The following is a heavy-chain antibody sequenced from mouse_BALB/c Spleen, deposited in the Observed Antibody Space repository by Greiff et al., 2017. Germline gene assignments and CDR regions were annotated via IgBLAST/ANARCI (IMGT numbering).Heavy chain of an antibody. CDR1: GFSLTSYG. J-gene: IGHJ4*01. CDR2: IWAGGST. CDR3: ARDRGDGYYLYAMDY. V-gene: IGHV2-9*02. D-gene: IGHD2-3*01. Sequence: QVQLQQSGPGLVAPSQSLSITCTVSGFSLTSYGVHWVRQPPGKGLEWLGVIWAGGSTNYNSALMSRLSISKDNSKSQVFLKMNSLQTDDTAMYYCARDRGDGYYLYAMDYWGQGTSVTVSS.